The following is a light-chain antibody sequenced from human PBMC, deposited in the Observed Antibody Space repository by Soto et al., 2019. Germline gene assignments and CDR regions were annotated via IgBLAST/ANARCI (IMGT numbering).Light chain of an antibody. J-gene: IGLJ3*02. V-gene: IGLV3-21*02. Sequence: SYELTQPPSVSVAPGQTAWITCGGEGLGNKSVHWYQQKPGQAPLLVVYDDSDRPSGIPERFSGSNSGNTATLIINRVEAGDEADYSCQVWDPGSDHWVFGGGTKRTVL. CDR2: DDS. CDR3: QVWDPGSDHWV. CDR1: GLGNKS.